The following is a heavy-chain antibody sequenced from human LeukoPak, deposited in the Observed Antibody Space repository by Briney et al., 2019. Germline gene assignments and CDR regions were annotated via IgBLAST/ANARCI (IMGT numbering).Heavy chain of an antibody. Sequence: GGSLRLSCAASGFTFSSYWMSWVRQAPGKGLEWVAVISYDGSDKYYADSVKGRFTISRDNSKDTLYVQMNSLKIEDTAVYYCAKDGGLRGAAGHYFDYWGQGTLVTVSS. J-gene: IGHJ4*02. V-gene: IGHV3-30*18. CDR1: GFTFSSYW. D-gene: IGHD6-13*01. CDR3: AKDGGLRGAAGHYFDY. CDR2: ISYDGSDK.